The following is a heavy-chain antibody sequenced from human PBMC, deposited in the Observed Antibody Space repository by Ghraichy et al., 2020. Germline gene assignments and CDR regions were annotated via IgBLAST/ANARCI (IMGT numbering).Heavy chain of an antibody. V-gene: IGHV3-74*01. J-gene: IGHJ5*02. CDR2: INSDGSST. D-gene: IGHD4-17*01. CDR1: GFTFSSYW. Sequence: GGSLRLSCAASGFTFSSYWMHWVRQAPGKGLVWVSRINSDGSSTSYADSVKGRFTISRDNAKNTLYLQMNSLRAEDTAVYYCAREGYYGDYVANWFDPWGQGTLVTVS. CDR3: AREGYYGDYVANWFDP.